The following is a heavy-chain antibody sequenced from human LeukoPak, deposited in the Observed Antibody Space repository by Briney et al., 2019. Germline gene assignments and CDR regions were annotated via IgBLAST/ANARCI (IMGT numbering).Heavy chain of an antibody. V-gene: IGHV4-59*08. J-gene: IGHJ2*01. CDR1: DGSISSHY. Sequence: PSETLSLTCTVSDGSISSHYWSWIRQPPGKGLEWIGYIYFSGSTNYNPSLKSRVTISVDTSKNQFSLQLSSVTAADTAVYYCARGESSSGCYYYFDLWGRGTLVTVSS. D-gene: IGHD6-19*01. CDR2: IYFSGST. CDR3: ARGESSSGCYYYFDL.